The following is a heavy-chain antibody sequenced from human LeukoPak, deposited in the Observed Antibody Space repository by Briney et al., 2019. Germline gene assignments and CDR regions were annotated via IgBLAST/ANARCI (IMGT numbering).Heavy chain of an antibody. V-gene: IGHV1-24*01. Sequence: GASVKVSCKVSGYTLTELSMHWVRQAPGNGLEWMGGFDPEDGETIYAQKFQGRVTMTEDTSTDTAYMELSSLRSEDTAVYYCAIRYGDYVGNWFDPWGQGTLVTVSS. D-gene: IGHD4-17*01. CDR1: GYTLTELS. J-gene: IGHJ5*02. CDR2: FDPEDGET. CDR3: AIRYGDYVGNWFDP.